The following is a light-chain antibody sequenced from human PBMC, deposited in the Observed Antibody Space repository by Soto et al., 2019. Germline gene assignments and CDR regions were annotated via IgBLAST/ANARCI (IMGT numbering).Light chain of an antibody. CDR1: QSVSSN. CDR3: QQYNNWPPST. J-gene: IGKJ1*01. V-gene: IGKV3-15*01. CDR2: GAS. Sequence: EILMTQYPATLSVSPGERATLSCGASQSVSSNLVWYQQKPGQAPRLLIYGASTRATGIPARFSGSGSGTEFTLPISSLQSEDFAAYYCQQYNNWPPSTFGQGTKVDIK.